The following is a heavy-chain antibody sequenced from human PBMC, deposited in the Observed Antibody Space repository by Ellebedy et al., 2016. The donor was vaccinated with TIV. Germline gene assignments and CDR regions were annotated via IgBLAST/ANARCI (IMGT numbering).Heavy chain of an antibody. CDR2: ISSSVSTV. CDR3: ARVRQGSGGYNY. D-gene: IGHD2-15*01. CDR1: GFSFSDYY. Sequence: GESLKISCAASGFSFSDYYMCWIRQAPGKGLEWVSYISSSVSTVYYADSVKGRFTISRDNAKSSLYLQMNSLRAEDTAVYYCARVRQGSGGYNYWGQGTLVTVSS. J-gene: IGHJ4*02. V-gene: IGHV3-11*01.